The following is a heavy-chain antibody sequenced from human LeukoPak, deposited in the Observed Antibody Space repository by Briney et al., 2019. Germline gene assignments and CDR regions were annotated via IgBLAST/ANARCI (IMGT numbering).Heavy chain of an antibody. CDR2: IYYSGST. J-gene: IGHJ4*02. CDR3: ARHSNSGSYYSYDY. V-gene: IGHV4-59*08. Sequence: SETLSLTCTVSGGSISSYYWSWIRQPPGKGLEWSGFIYYSGSTNYTPSLKSRVTISIDTSRNQFSLKLSSVTAADTAVYYCARHSNSGSYYSYDYWGQGTLVTVSS. CDR1: GGSISSYY. D-gene: IGHD1-26*01.